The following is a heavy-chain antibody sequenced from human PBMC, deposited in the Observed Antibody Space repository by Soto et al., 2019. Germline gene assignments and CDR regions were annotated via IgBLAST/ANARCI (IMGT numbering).Heavy chain of an antibody. CDR3: ARGGLWGPDPFDY. D-gene: IGHD7-27*01. CDR1: GGSFSGYY. J-gene: IGHJ4*02. V-gene: IGHV4-34*01. CDR2: INHSGST. Sequence: QVQLQQWGAGLLKPSETLSLTCAVYGGSFSGYYWSWIRQPTGKGLEWIGEINHSGSTNYNTSLKRRVTISVDTSKNQFSLKLSSVTAADTAVYYCARGGLWGPDPFDYWGQGTLVTVSS.